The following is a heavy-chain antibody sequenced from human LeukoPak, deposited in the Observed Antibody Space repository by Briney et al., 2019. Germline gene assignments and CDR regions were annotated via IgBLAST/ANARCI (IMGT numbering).Heavy chain of an antibody. CDR3: AREALIYGDSGVSAFDI. D-gene: IGHD4-17*01. J-gene: IGHJ3*02. CDR2: INHSGNT. V-gene: IGHV4-34*01. Sequence: SETLSLTCAVYVGSFSGYYWNWIRQTPGKGLEWIGEINHSGNTNYNPSLKSRVTISRDTSKNQFSLKLSSLTVADTAVYFCAREALIYGDSGVSAFDIWGQGTRVTVSS. CDR1: VGSFSGYY.